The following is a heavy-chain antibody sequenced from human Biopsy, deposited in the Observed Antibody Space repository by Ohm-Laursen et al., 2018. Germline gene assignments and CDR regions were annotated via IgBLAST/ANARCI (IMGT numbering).Heavy chain of an antibody. D-gene: IGHD1-26*01. J-gene: IGHJ6*02. Sequence: SSVKVSCKASGGTFSNDAITWVRQAPGQGLEWMGGIIPMFGPANYAQKFQGRVTITADESTSTAYMELSSLRSEDTAVYYCASSNSGTYDVWGQGTTVTVSS. CDR1: GGTFSNDA. CDR3: ASSNSGTYDV. V-gene: IGHV1-69*01. CDR2: IIPMFGPA.